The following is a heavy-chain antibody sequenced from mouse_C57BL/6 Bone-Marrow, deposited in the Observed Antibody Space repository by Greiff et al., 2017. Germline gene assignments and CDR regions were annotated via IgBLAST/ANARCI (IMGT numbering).Heavy chain of an antibody. CDR2: IYPGNSDT. Sequence: EVQLQQSGTVLARPGASVKMSCKTSGYTFTSYWMHWVKQRPGQGLEWIGAIYPGNSDTSYNQKFKGKAKLTAVTSASTAYMELSSLTNEDSAVYYCTGSLLLRYHWYFDVWGTGATVTVSS. J-gene: IGHJ1*03. CDR1: GYTFTSYW. CDR3: TGSLLLRYHWYFDV. V-gene: IGHV1-5*01. D-gene: IGHD1-1*01.